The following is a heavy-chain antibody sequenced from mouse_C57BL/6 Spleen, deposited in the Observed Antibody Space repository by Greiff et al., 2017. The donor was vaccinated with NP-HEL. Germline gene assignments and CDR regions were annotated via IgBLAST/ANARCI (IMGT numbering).Heavy chain of an antibody. D-gene: IGHD1-1*01. Sequence: VQLQQSGAELVRPGASVTLSCKASGYTFTDYGMHWVKQTPVHGLEWIGAIDPETGGTAYNQKFKGKAILTADKSSSTAYMELRSLTSEDSAVYYCTRRDGTTVVAFYAMDYWGQGTSVTVSS. CDR2: IDPETGGT. CDR1: GYTFTDYG. V-gene: IGHV1-15*01. CDR3: TRRDGTTVVAFYAMDY. J-gene: IGHJ4*01.